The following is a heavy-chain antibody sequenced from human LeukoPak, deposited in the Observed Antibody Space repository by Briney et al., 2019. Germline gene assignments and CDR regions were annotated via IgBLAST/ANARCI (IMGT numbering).Heavy chain of an antibody. D-gene: IGHD1-7*01. J-gene: IGHJ5*02. Sequence: RGESLKISCKGSGYSFTSSWIGWVRQMPGKGLEWMGIIYPGDSDTKYSPSFQGQVTISADKSISTAYLQWSSLKASDTAMYYCARSYNWNYRRFDPWGQGTLVTVSS. CDR2: IYPGDSDT. CDR1: GYSFTSSW. CDR3: ARSYNWNYRRFDP. V-gene: IGHV5-51*01.